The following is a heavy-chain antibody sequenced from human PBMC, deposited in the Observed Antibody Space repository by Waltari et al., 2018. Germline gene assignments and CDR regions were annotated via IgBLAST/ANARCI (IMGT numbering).Heavy chain of an antibody. Sequence: VQLVESGGGLVQPGRSLRLSCAASGFTFDDYAMHWVRQAPGKGLEWIGYIYYSGSTNYNPSLKSRVTISVDTSKNQFSLKLSSVTAADTAVYYCAGGDTTGGYYYYYMDVWGKGTTVTVSS. J-gene: IGHJ6*03. CDR2: IYYSGST. D-gene: IGHD3-10*01. V-gene: IGHV4-59*01. CDR1: GFTFDDYA. CDR3: AGGDTTGGYYYYYMDV.